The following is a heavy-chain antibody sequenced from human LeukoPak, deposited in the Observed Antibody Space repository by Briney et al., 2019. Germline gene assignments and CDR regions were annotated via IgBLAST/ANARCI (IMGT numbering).Heavy chain of an antibody. J-gene: IGHJ4*02. D-gene: IGHD4-17*01. CDR3: ARDDGDSFFDY. CDR2: IYYSRST. CDR1: GGSISSYY. Sequence: SETLSLTCTVSGGSISSYYWSWIRQPPGKGLEWIGYIYYSRSTNYNPSLKSRVTISVDTSKNQFSLKLSSVTAADTAVYYCARDDGDSFFDYWGQGTLVTVSS. V-gene: IGHV4-59*01.